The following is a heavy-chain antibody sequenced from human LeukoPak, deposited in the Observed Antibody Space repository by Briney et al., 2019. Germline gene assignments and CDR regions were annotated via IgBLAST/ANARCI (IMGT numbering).Heavy chain of an antibody. CDR3: TTDEDWNYARKDV. J-gene: IGHJ6*02. CDR2: TVSEIDGGTT. CDR1: GFTFNYAW. D-gene: IGHD1-7*01. V-gene: IGHV3-15*04. Sequence: GGSLRLSCAASGFTFNYAWMSWVRQVPGKGLEWVGQTVSEIDGGTTDYVTPVKGRFTISRDDSKSTLYLQMSSLKIEDTAVYYCTTDEDWNYARKDVWGQGATVIVSS.